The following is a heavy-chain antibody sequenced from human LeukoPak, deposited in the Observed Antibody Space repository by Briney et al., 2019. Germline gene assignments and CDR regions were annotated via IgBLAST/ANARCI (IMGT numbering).Heavy chain of an antibody. V-gene: IGHV4-34*01. CDR3: VGGYCSSTSCYAFDY. CDR1: GGSFSGYY. Sequence: SETLSLTCAVYGGSFSGYYWSWIRQPPGKGLEWIGEINHSGSTNYNPSLKSRVTISVDTSKNQFSLKLRSVTAADTAVYYCVGGYCSSTSCYAFDYWGQGTLVTVSS. J-gene: IGHJ4*02. CDR2: INHSGST. D-gene: IGHD2-2*01.